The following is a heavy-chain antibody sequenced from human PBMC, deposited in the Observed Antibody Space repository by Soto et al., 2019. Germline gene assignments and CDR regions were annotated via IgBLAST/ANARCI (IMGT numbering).Heavy chain of an antibody. CDR1: GGTFSSYA. CDR3: ARVHVDTARSGY. V-gene: IGHV1-69*12. Sequence: QVQLVQSGAEVKKPGSSVKVSCKASGGTFSSYAISWVRQAPGQGLEWMGGIIPIFGTANYAQKFQGRVTITADEYRSTAYMELSSLRSEDTAVYYCARVHVDTARSGYWGQGTLVTVSS. CDR2: IIPIFGTA. D-gene: IGHD5-18*01. J-gene: IGHJ4*02.